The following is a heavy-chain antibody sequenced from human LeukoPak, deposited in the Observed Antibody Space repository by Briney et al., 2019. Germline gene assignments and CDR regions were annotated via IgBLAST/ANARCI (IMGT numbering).Heavy chain of an antibody. D-gene: IGHD6-6*01. CDR1: GDTFSSYA. J-gene: IGHJ4*02. Sequence: GSSVKVSCKASGDTFSSYACNWVRQAPGQGLEWMGRIIPLLGFTNYAQKVQGRVTMTADKSTSTAYMELSSLRAEDTAVYFCARGGPGLVIATSSSLDYWGQGTLVTVSS. CDR3: ARGGPGLVIATSSSLDY. CDR2: IIPLLGFT. V-gene: IGHV1-69*04.